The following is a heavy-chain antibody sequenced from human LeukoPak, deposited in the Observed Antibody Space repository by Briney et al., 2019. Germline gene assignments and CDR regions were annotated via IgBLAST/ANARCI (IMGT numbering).Heavy chain of an antibody. J-gene: IGHJ3*02. D-gene: IGHD2-21*02. CDR2: ISSSSSYT. CDR3: ARECGGDCYSSFDI. Sequence: PGGSLRLSCAASGFTFSDYYTSWIRQAPGKGLEWGSYISSSSSYTNYADSVKGRFTISRDNAKNSLYLQMNSLRAEDTAVYYCARECGGDCYSSFDIWGQGTMVTVSS. V-gene: IGHV3-11*06. CDR1: GFTFSDYY.